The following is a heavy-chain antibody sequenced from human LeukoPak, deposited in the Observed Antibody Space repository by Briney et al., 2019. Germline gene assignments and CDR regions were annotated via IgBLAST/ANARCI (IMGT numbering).Heavy chain of an antibody. CDR3: AKERIVSGYAGHFDY. V-gene: IGHV3-23*01. Sequence: GGSLTLSWAPSGFTFGSYAMSWVRQAPGEGREWVSAISGSGGSTYYADTVKCRFTISRDNSKHALYLAMYPLRAQATAVYRCAKERIVSGYAGHFDYGGQGTLITFSS. D-gene: IGHD5-12*01. CDR2: ISGSGGST. J-gene: IGHJ4*02. CDR1: GFTFGSYA.